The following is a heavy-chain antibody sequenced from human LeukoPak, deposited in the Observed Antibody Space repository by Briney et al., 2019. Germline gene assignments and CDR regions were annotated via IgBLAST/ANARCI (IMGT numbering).Heavy chain of an antibody. D-gene: IGHD7-27*01. Sequence: ASVKVSCKASGYTFITYGISWVRQAPGQGLEWMGWISTYSHNTNYAQKLQGRVTMTTDTSTSTAYMELRSLRSDDTAVYYCARSYSTGAGDDAFDIWGQGTMVTVSS. J-gene: IGHJ3*02. CDR1: GYTFITYG. CDR2: ISTYSHNT. CDR3: ARSYSTGAGDDAFDI. V-gene: IGHV1-18*01.